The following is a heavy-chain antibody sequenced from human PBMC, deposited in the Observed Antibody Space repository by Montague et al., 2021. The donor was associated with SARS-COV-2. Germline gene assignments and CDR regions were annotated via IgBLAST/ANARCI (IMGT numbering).Heavy chain of an antibody. CDR3: ARVRASSGHDY. CDR2: IFYSGSA. D-gene: IGHD3-22*01. Sequence: IFYSGSAYYGPSLESRSTISIDTSKNQFPLRLTSVPAAETAVYYCARVRASSGHDYWGQGTLVTVSS. V-gene: IGHV4-30-4*01. J-gene: IGHJ4*02.